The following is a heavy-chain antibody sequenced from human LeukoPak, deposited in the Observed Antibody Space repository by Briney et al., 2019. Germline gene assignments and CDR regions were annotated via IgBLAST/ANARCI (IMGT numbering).Heavy chain of an antibody. V-gene: IGHV3-7*01. CDR1: GFTLSGYW. J-gene: IGHJ4*02. CDR3: ARFGMDAAIDY. D-gene: IGHD2-15*01. CDR2: IKQDASEK. Sequence: GSLILSCAASGFTLSGYWMSWVRQAPGKGLEWVATIKQDASEKTYVDSVEGRFTSSRDNAKSSLFLQMDSLRAEDTAVYYCARFGMDAAIDYWGQGTLVTVSS.